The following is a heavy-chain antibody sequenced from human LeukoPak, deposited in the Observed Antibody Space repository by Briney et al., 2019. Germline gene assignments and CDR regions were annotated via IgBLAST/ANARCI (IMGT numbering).Heavy chain of an antibody. Sequence: PGGSLRLSCAASGFTFSSYWMSWVRQAPGKGREWVANIKQDGSEKFYVDSVKGRFTLSRDNAKNSLYLQMNSLRAEDTGVYYCAGDFSRPVVPAAGIFDFGGQGTVVTVSS. CDR3: AGDFSRPVVPAAGIFDF. CDR1: GFTFSSYW. CDR2: IKQDGSEK. J-gene: IGHJ4*02. D-gene: IGHD2-2*01. V-gene: IGHV3-7*01.